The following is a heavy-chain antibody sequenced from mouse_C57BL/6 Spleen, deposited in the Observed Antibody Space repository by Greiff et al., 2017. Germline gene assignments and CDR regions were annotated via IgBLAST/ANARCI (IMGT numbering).Heavy chain of an antibody. CDR1: GYAFSSSW. V-gene: IGHV1-82*01. CDR2: IYPGDGDT. Sequence: QVQLQQSGPELVKPGASVKISCKASGYAFSSSWMNWVKQRPGKGLEWIGRIYPGDGDTNYNGKFKGKATLTADKSSSTAYMQLSSLTSEDSAVYFCARWSGYYHSYFDYWGQGTTLTVSS. CDR3: ARWSGYYHSYFDY. J-gene: IGHJ2*01. D-gene: IGHD2-3*01.